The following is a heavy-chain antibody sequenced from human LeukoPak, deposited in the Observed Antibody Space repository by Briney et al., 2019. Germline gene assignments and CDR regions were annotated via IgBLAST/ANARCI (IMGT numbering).Heavy chain of an antibody. V-gene: IGHV1-18*01. CDR1: GYTFTSYG. Sequence: ASVKVSCKASGYTFTSYGISWVRQAPGQGLEWMGWISAYNGNTNYAQKLQGRVTMTTDTSTSTAYMELRSLRSDDTAVYYCARDGPYCSGGSCYYVTDYYGMDVWGQGTTVTVSS. CDR3: ARDGPYCSGGSCYYVTDYYGMDV. J-gene: IGHJ6*02. CDR2: ISAYNGNT. D-gene: IGHD2-15*01.